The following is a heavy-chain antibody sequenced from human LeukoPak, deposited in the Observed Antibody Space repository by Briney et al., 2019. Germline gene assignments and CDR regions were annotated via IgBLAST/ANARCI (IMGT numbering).Heavy chain of an antibody. V-gene: IGHV3-74*01. CDR1: GFTFSSYW. Sequence: GGSLRLSCAASGFTFSSYWMHWVRHAPGKGLVWVSRINSDGSSTSYADSVKGRFTISRDNAKNTLYLQMNSLRAEDTAVYYCARGGYDYGDPNWFDPWGQGTLATVSS. CDR3: ARGGYDYGDPNWFDP. CDR2: INSDGSST. J-gene: IGHJ5*02. D-gene: IGHD4-17*01.